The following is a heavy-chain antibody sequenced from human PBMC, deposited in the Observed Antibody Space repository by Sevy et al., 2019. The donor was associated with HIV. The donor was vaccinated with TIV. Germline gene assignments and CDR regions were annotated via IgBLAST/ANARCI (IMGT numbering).Heavy chain of an antibody. CDR3: ARARAYYYDNSGYSFDY. Sequence: GGSLRLSCAASGFTLSRYWMSWVRQAPGKGLEWVANIKQDGSEKYYVDSVKGRFTISRDNAKNSLYLQMNSLRVEDTAAYYCARARAYYYDNSGYSFDYWGQGTLVTVSS. CDR2: IKQDGSEK. J-gene: IGHJ4*02. D-gene: IGHD3-22*01. CDR1: GFTLSRYW. V-gene: IGHV3-7*01.